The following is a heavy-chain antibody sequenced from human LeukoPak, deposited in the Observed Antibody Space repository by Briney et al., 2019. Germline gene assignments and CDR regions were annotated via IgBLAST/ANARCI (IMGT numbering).Heavy chain of an antibody. CDR1: GYTFTSYG. J-gene: IGHJ5*02. CDR3: ARLGYSSSSRSWFDP. V-gene: IGHV1-18*01. Sequence: GASVMVSCKASGYTFTSYGISWVRQAPGQGLEWMGWISAYNGNTNYAQKLQGRVTMTTDTSTSTAYMELRSLRSDDTAVYYCARLGYSSSSRSWFDPWGQGTLVTVSS. CDR2: ISAYNGNT. D-gene: IGHD6-6*01.